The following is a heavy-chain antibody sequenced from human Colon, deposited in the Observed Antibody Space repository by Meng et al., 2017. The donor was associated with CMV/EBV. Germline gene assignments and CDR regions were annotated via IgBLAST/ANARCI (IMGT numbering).Heavy chain of an antibody. V-gene: IGHV3-23*01. CDR1: GFTFNRNS. CDR3: AKDRAYCGSFSCSPNYFDG. D-gene: IGHD2-21*01. Sequence: GESLKTSCAASGFTFNRNSMSWVRQAPGKGLEWVSGINGVGDITYYADSVKGRFTVSRDNSKNTLYLRMIDLRAEDTAMYYCAKDRAYCGSFSCSPNYFDGWGQGNLVTVSS. J-gene: IGHJ4*02. CDR2: INGVGDIT.